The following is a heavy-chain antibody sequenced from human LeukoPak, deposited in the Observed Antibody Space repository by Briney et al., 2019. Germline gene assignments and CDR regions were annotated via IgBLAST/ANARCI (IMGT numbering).Heavy chain of an antibody. Sequence: GGSLRLSCAASGFTFSSYAMSWVRQAPGKGLEWVSAISGSGGSTYYADSVKGRFTISRDNSKNTLYLQMNSLRAEDTAVSYCAKGGYYDSSGWPDYWGQGTLVTVSS. CDR3: AKGGYYDSSGWPDY. J-gene: IGHJ4*02. CDR1: GFTFSSYA. CDR2: ISGSGGST. D-gene: IGHD3-22*01. V-gene: IGHV3-23*01.